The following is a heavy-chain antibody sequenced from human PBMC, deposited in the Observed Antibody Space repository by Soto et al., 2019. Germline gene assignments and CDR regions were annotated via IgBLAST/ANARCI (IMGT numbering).Heavy chain of an antibody. V-gene: IGHV1-18*01. CDR2: ISPFHGDT. J-gene: IGHJ4*02. D-gene: IGHD3-16*01. CDR3: ARSDHVDRYFDY. CDR1: GYRFTNYA. Sequence: GPEVKKPGASVKVSCKASGYRFTNYAIGWVRQAPGQGLEWVGWISPFHGDTNYAQNFQGRITVTTDSSTSTAYMDLGRLRSNDTAVYYCARSDHVDRYFDYWGQGTLITVSS.